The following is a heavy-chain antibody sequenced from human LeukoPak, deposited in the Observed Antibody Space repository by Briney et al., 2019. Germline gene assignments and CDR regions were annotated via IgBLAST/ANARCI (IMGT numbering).Heavy chain of an antibody. CDR2: IWYDGSNK. V-gene: IGHV3-33*06. D-gene: IGHD6-19*01. Sequence: GRSLRLSCAASGFTFSSYGMHWVRQAPGKGLEWVAVIWYDGSNKHYADSVKGRFTISRDNSKNTLYLQMNSLRAEDTAVYYCAKVASIAVAADAFDIWGQGTMVTVSS. CDR3: AKVASIAVAADAFDI. J-gene: IGHJ3*02. CDR1: GFTFSSYG.